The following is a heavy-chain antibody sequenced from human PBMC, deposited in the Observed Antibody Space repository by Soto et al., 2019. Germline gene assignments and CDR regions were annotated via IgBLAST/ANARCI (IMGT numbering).Heavy chain of an antibody. J-gene: IGHJ4*02. Sequence: GGSLILSCEASGFSFTNFARTWVRQAPGKGLEWVSTMSGSGTTTYYADSVKGRFAISRDNSKNTLYLQMDDLRAEDTAIYYCAKDFYGDFDYWGQGTLVTVSS. V-gene: IGHV3-23*01. CDR2: MSGSGTTT. CDR1: GFSFTNFA. D-gene: IGHD4-17*01. CDR3: AKDFYGDFDY.